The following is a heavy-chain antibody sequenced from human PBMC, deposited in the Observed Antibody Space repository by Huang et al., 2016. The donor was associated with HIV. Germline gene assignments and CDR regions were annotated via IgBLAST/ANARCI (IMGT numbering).Heavy chain of an antibody. CDR3: AREIVGSGWSVSSWYFDL. CDR1: GFTISTYW. CDR2: IKQDGREI. V-gene: IGHV3-7*01. J-gene: IGHJ2*01. Sequence: EAQLVESGGGLVQPGGSLRLSCAASGFTISTYWLTWVRQAPGKGLDWVASIKQDGREIHYEDSVKGRFTISRDNAKNSLYLQMNSLRAEDTAVYYCAREIVGSGWSVSSWYFDLWGRGTLVTVSS. D-gene: IGHD6-19*01.